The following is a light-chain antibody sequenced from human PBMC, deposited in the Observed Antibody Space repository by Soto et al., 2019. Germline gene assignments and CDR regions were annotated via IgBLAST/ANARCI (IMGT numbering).Light chain of an antibody. CDR2: KAS. CDR1: QNINTY. V-gene: IGKV1-5*03. CDR3: QQYNPYSPWT. Sequence: DIQMTQSPYSLSAAVGDRVTIXXRASQNINTYLNWYQQKPGKAPKLXXSKASSLQNGVPSRFSGSGSGTDFTLTISSLQPDDFATYYCQQYNPYSPWTFGQGTKVDIK. J-gene: IGKJ1*01.